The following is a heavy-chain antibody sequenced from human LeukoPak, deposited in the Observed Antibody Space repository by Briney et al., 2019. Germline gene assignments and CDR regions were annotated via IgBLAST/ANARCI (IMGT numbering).Heavy chain of an antibody. CDR1: GGTFSSYA. CDR2: IIPILGIA. V-gene: IGHV1-69*04. Sequence: SVKVSCKASGGTFSSYAISWVRQAPGQGLEWMGRIIPILGIANYAQKFQGRVTITADKSTSTAYMELSSLRSEDTAVYYCERLKPLTGYLNYYYGMDVWGQGTTVTVSS. CDR3: ERLKPLTGYLNYYYGMDV. D-gene: IGHD3-9*01. J-gene: IGHJ6*02.